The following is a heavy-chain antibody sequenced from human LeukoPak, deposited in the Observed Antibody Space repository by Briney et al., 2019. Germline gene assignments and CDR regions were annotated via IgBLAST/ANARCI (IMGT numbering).Heavy chain of an antibody. CDR3: AGSRSWYYFNS. CDR1: GFTFDDYA. CDR2: INWNSYTI. D-gene: IGHD6-13*01. Sequence: PGRSLRLSCAASGFTFDDYAMHWVRQAPGKGLEWVSGINWNSYTIGYADSVKGRFTISRDNAKNSLFLQMNSLRTEDTAFYYCAGSRSWYYFNSWGQGTLVTVSS. J-gene: IGHJ4*02. V-gene: IGHV3-9*01.